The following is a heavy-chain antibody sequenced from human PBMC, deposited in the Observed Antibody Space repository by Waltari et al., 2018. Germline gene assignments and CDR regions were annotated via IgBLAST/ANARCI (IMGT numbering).Heavy chain of an antibody. Sequence: QLRLQESGPGLVKPSDTLSLTCTVSGGSISSTHYSWGWIRQPPGKGLEWIGSIYYSGNTYYNPSLKSRVTMSADTSKNQFSLKLSSVTAADTAVYYCARHQDWVVVSATWFDPWGQGTLVTVSS. D-gene: IGHD2-21*02. CDR1: GGSISSTHYS. CDR2: IYYSGNT. CDR3: ARHQDWVVVSATWFDP. V-gene: IGHV4-39*01. J-gene: IGHJ5*02.